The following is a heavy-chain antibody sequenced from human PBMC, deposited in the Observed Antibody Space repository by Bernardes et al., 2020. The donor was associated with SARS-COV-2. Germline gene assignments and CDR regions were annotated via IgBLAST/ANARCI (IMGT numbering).Heavy chain of an antibody. CDR3: AVNTGNFYYGVDV. Sequence: ASVKVSCKASGYSFSNYDINWVRQAPGLGLEWMGWISAHTGNTVYAQKFQGRVTMTKETSTSTAYMELRSLRSDDTALYYCAVNTGNFYYGVDVWGQGTTVTVSS. J-gene: IGHJ6*02. CDR2: ISAHTGNT. V-gene: IGHV1-18*04. CDR1: GYSFSNYD. D-gene: IGHD3-10*01.